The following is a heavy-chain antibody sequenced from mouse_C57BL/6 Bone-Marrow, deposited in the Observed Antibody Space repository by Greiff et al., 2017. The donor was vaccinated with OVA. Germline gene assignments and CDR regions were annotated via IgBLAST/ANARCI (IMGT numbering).Heavy chain of an antibody. J-gene: IGHJ4*01. CDR1: GFTFSDYG. Sequence: EVKLMESGGGLVQPGGSLKLSCAASGFTFSDYGMAWVRQAPRQGPEWVAFISNLASSIYYADTVTGRFTISSENAKTTLYLEMSSLRSEDTARYYCAMPESTDYAMDYWGQGTSVTVSA. CDR2: ISNLASSI. V-gene: IGHV5-15*01. D-gene: IGHD5-1*01. CDR3: AMPESTDYAMDY.